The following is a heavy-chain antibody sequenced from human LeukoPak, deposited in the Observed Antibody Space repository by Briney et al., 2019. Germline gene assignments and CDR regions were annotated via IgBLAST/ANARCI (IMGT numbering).Heavy chain of an antibody. CDR3: ARATAMIVVVAWFDP. CDR1: GGTFSSYA. J-gene: IGHJ5*02. D-gene: IGHD3-22*01. Sequence: ASVKVSCKASGGTFSSYAISWVRQAPGQGLEWMGGIIPIFGTANYAQKFQGRVTMTRDTSISTAYMELSRLRSDDTAVYYCARATAMIVVVAWFDPWGQGTLVTVSS. V-gene: IGHV1-69*05. CDR2: IIPIFGTA.